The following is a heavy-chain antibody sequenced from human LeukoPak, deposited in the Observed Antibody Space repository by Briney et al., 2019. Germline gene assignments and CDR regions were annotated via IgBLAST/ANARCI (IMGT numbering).Heavy chain of an antibody. CDR1: GGSISSFGYY. D-gene: IGHD2-2*02. CDR2: IYYSGGT. V-gene: IGHV4-59*08. Sequence: SETLSLTCTVSGGSISSFGYYWGWIRQPPGKGLEWIGYIYYSGGTNYNPSLKSRVTISRNTSKNQFSLKVTSVTAADTAVYYCARQTHYTAAFDYWGQGTLVTVSS. CDR3: ARQTHYTAAFDY. J-gene: IGHJ4*02.